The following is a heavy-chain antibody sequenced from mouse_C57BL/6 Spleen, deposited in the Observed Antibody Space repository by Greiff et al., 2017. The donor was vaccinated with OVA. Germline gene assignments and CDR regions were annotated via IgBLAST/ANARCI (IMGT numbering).Heavy chain of an antibody. Sequence: VQLQQSGPELVKPGASVKISCKASGYTFTDYYMNWVKQSHGKSLEWIGDINPNNGGTSYNQKFKGKATLTVDKSSSTAYMELRSLTSEDSAVYYCARGRGSSYVYFDYWGQGTTLTVSS. D-gene: IGHD1-1*01. CDR3: ARGRGSSYVYFDY. CDR1: GYTFTDYY. J-gene: IGHJ2*01. CDR2: INPNNGGT. V-gene: IGHV1-26*01.